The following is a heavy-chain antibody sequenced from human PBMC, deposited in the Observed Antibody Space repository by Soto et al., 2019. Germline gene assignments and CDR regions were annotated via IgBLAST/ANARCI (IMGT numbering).Heavy chain of an antibody. J-gene: IGHJ6*02. CDR1: GYSFTSYW. Sequence: GESLKISCKCSGYSFTSYWIGWVRQMPGKGLEWMGIIYPGDSDTRYSPSFQGQVTISADKSISTAYLQWSSLKASDTAMYYCAGSKGAAAGIVRSNYYYYGMDVWGQGTTVTVSS. V-gene: IGHV5-51*01. D-gene: IGHD6-13*01. CDR3: AGSKGAAAGIVRSNYYYYGMDV. CDR2: IYPGDSDT.